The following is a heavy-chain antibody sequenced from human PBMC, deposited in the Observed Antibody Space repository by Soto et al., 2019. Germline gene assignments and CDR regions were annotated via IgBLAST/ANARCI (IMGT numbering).Heavy chain of an antibody. J-gene: IGHJ4*02. V-gene: IGHV4-61*01. Sequence: NPSETLSLTCTVSGGSVSSGNYYWSWIRQPPGQGLEWIAYIYYSGSTNYNPSLKSRVTLSVDTSKNQFSLKLTSVTAADTAVYYCARGLPPRAVTARGDFDYWGQGTLVTVSS. CDR2: IYYSGST. CDR3: ARGLPPRAVTARGDFDY. CDR1: GGSVSSGNYY. D-gene: IGHD2-21*02.